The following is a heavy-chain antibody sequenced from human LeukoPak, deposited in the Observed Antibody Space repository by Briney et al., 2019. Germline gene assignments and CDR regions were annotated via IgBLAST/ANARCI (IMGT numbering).Heavy chain of an antibody. V-gene: IGHV1-69*13. CDR2: IIPIFGTA. CDR3: ARELVGAFDY. CDR1: GYTFTNYD. D-gene: IGHD1-26*01. Sequence: ASVKVSCKASGYTFTNYDINWVRQAPGQGLEWMGGIIPIFGTANYAQKFQGRVTITADESTSTAYMELSSLRSEDTAVYYCARELVGAFDYWGQGTLVTVSS. J-gene: IGHJ4*02.